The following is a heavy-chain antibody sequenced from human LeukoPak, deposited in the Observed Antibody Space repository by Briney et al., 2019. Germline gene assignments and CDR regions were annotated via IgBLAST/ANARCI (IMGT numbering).Heavy chain of an antibody. V-gene: IGHV4-59*08. CDR2: IYYSGST. D-gene: IGHD3-10*01. CDR3: ASGGPMVRGVIASPGAVDAFDI. J-gene: IGHJ3*02. CDR1: GGSISSYY. Sequence: SETLSLTCTVSGGSISSYYWSWIRQPPGKGLEWIGYIYYSGSTYYNPSLKSRVTISVDTSKNQFSLKLSSVTAADTAVYYCASGGPMVRGVIASPGAVDAFDIWGQGTMVTVSS.